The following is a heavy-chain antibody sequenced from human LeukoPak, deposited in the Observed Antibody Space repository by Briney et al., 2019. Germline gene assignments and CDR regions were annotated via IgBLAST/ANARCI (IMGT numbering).Heavy chain of an antibody. J-gene: IGHJ5*02. Sequence: SETLSLTCTVSGGSISSYYWSWIRQPPGKGLEWIGYIYDSGSTNYNPSLKSRVTISVDTSKNQFSLKLSSVTAADTAVYYCARAFGIVGATDWFDPWGQGTLVTVSS. D-gene: IGHD1-26*01. V-gene: IGHV4-59*01. CDR1: GGSISSYY. CDR2: IYDSGST. CDR3: ARAFGIVGATDWFDP.